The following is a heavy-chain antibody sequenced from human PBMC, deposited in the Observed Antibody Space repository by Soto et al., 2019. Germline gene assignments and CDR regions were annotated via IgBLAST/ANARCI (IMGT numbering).Heavy chain of an antibody. CDR3: ARVWFLSSSSRTLDY. V-gene: IGHV4-34*01. CDR1: GGSFSGYY. D-gene: IGHD6-6*01. Sequence: PSETLSLTCAVYGGSFSGYYWSWIRQPPGKGLEWIGELNHSGSTNYNPSLKSRVTISVDTSKNQFSLKLSSVTAADTAVYYCARVWFLSSSSRTLDYWGQGTLVTVSS. CDR2: LNHSGST. J-gene: IGHJ4*02.